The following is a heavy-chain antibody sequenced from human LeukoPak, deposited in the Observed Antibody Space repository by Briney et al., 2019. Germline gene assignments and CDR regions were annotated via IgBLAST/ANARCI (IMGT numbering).Heavy chain of an antibody. CDR1: GGSFSGYY. J-gene: IGHJ3*02. D-gene: IGHD6-13*01. CDR3: ARFGGSWYPFAFDI. V-gene: IGHV4-34*01. Sequence: SETLSLTCAVYGGSFSGYYWSWIRQPPGKGLEWIGEINHSGSTNYNPSLKSRATISVDTSKNQFSLKLSSVTAADTAVYYCARFGGSWYPFAFDIWGQGTMVTVSS. CDR2: INHSGST.